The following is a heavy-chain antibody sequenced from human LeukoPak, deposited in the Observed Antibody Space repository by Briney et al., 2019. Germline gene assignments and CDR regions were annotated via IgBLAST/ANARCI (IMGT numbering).Heavy chain of an antibody. Sequence: SETLSLTCTVSGASINSGDYYWSWIRQPPGKGLEWIGYIFYGGSTYYNPPLNSRVSISVDTSKNQFSLKLSSVTAADTAVYYCARERASFWSGYVNWFDPWGQGTLVTVSS. CDR2: IFYGGST. V-gene: IGHV4-30-4*08. D-gene: IGHD3-3*01. CDR1: GASINSGDYY. J-gene: IGHJ5*02. CDR3: ARERASFWSGYVNWFDP.